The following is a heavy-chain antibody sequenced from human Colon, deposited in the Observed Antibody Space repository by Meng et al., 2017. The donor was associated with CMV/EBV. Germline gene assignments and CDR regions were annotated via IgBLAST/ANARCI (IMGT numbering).Heavy chain of an antibody. Sequence: QVQLGQSGAGFEEPWASVLVSCRSSGYTFTSYGIDWVRQAPGQGLEWMGWISGSTGYTNRAQNFQGIVTMTTDTSTSTAYLALTSLTSNDTAVYYCARGRPNGSWVLDCWGQGTLVTVSS. V-gene: IGHV1-18*01. CDR1: GYTFTSYG. D-gene: IGHD1-26*01. J-gene: IGHJ4*02. CDR3: ARGRPNGSWVLDC. CDR2: ISGSTGYT.